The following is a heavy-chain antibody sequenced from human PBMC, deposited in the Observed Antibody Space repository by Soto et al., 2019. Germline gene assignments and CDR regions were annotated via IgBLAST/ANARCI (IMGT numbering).Heavy chain of an antibody. CDR2: IQYSGGT. D-gene: IGHD3-10*02. J-gene: IGHJ3*02. CDR3: ARHDYSDRTFDI. V-gene: IGHV4-61*08. CDR1: GCSVGSGAYY. Sequence: SETLSLTCTVSGCSVGSGAYYWSWIRQPPGNALEWIGYIQYSGGTNYNSSLKSRVTISVDRSRNQFSLKLTSVTAADTAFYYCARHDYSDRTFDIWGQGTMVTVSS.